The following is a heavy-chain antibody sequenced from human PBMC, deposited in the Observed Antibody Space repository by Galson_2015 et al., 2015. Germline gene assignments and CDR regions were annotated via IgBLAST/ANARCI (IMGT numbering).Heavy chain of an antibody. CDR2: INPNSGGA. CDR3: ARDDDSSGFNLRFDY. Sequence: SVKVSCKASGYTSTGYYMHWVRQAPGQGLEWMGRINPNSGGANYAQKFQGRVTMTRDTSISTAYMELSRLRSDDTAVYYCARDDDSSGFNLRFDYWGQGTLVTVSS. CDR1: GYTSTGYY. D-gene: IGHD6-19*01. V-gene: IGHV1-2*06. J-gene: IGHJ4*02.